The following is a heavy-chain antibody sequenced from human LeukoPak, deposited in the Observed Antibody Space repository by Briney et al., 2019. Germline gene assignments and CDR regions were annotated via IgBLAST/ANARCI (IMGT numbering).Heavy chain of an antibody. V-gene: IGHV3-30*18. CDR1: GFTFSNYG. CDR2: ISYDGTNK. J-gene: IGHJ4*02. Sequence: GGSLRLSCAGSGFTFSNYGMHWVRQAPGKGPEWVAVISYDGTNKYYADSVKGRFTISRDNSKNTLFLQLNSLRAEDTAVYYCVKEVVATIPPLWGQGTLVTVSS. CDR3: VKEVVATIPPL. D-gene: IGHD5-12*01.